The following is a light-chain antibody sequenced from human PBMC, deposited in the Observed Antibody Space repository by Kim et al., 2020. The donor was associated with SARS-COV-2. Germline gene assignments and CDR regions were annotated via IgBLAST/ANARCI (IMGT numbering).Light chain of an antibody. V-gene: IGKV3-20*01. CDR1: QSIDTNY. CDR3: QQYAGPPRA. CDR2: YAS. J-gene: IGKJ1*01. Sequence: EIVLTQSPGTLSLSPGERATLSCRASQSIDTNYLAWYQQKPGQAPRLLIFYASSRATGIPDRVSGSGSGTDFTLTISRLGPEDFAVYYWQQYAGPPRAFGQGTKVDIK.